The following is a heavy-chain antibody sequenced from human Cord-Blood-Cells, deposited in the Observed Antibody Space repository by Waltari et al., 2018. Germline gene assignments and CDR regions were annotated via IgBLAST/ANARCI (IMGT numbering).Heavy chain of an antibody. CDR3: AKDVGVAARQVYYYMDV. CDR2: ISYDGSNK. CDR1: GFTFSSYG. Sequence: QVQLVESGGGVVQPGRSLRLSCAASGFTFSSYGSPWVRQAPGKGREGVAVISYDGSNKYYADSVKGRFTISRDNSKNTLYLQMNSLRAEDTAVYYCAKDVGVAARQVYYYMDVWGKGTTVTVSS. D-gene: IGHD6-6*01. V-gene: IGHV3-30*18. J-gene: IGHJ6*03.